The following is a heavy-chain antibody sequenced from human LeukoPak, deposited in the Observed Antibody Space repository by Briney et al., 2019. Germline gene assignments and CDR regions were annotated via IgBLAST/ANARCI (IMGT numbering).Heavy chain of an antibody. J-gene: IGHJ2*01. Sequence: ASVKVSCKVSGYTLTELSMHWVRQAPGKGIEWMGGFDPEDGETIYAQKFQGRVTMTEDTSTDTAYMELSSLRSEDTAVYYCATKLDILTGYSNWYFDLWGRGTLVTVSS. V-gene: IGHV1-24*01. D-gene: IGHD3-9*01. CDR3: ATKLDILTGYSNWYFDL. CDR1: GYTLTELS. CDR2: FDPEDGET.